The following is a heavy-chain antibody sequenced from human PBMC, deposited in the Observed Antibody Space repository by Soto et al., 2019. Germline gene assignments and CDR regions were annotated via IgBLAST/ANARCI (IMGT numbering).Heavy chain of an antibody. CDR2: IYYTGST. D-gene: IGHD3-22*01. CDR3: ARHRKAYHYDSSGYSDY. V-gene: IGHV4-59*08. Sequence: QVQLQESGPRLVKPSETLSLTCTVSGGSVTNYYWTWIRQPPGKGLEWIGFIYYTGSTNYNPSLKSRVTISVDTSKNQSSLKLGSVTAADTAVYYCARHRKAYHYDSSGYSDYWGQGTLVTVSS. CDR1: GGSVTNYY. J-gene: IGHJ4*02.